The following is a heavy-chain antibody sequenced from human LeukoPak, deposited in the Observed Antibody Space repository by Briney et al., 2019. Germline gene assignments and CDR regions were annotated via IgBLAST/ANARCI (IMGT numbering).Heavy chain of an antibody. CDR3: ARAHTHGAYCGGDCYSPDFDY. J-gene: IGHJ4*02. Sequence: ASVKVSCKASGGTFISYAISWVRQAPGQGLEWMGWISAYNGNTNYAQKLQGRVTMTTDTSTSTAYMELRSLRSDDTAVYYCARAHTHGAYCGGDCYSPDFDYWGQGTLVAVSS. V-gene: IGHV1-18*01. CDR2: ISAYNGNT. CDR1: GGTFISYA. D-gene: IGHD2-21*02.